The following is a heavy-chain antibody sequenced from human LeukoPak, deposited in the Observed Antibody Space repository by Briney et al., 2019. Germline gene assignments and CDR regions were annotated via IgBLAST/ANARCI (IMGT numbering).Heavy chain of an antibody. CDR1: GGSISSSSYF. Sequence: SETLSLTCTVSGGSISSSSYFWVWIRQPPGKRLEWIGSIYNDGSTYNNPSLKSRVTISVDTSKNQFSLKLNSVTAADTAVYYCARGIIPGIEAADTLGGLYYFDSWGQGTLVTVSS. D-gene: IGHD6-13*01. J-gene: IGHJ4*02. CDR3: ARGIIPGIEAADTLGGLYYFDS. CDR2: IYNDGST. V-gene: IGHV4-39*07.